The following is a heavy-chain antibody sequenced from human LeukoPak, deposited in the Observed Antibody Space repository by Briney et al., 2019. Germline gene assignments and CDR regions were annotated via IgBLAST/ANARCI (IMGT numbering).Heavy chain of an antibody. CDR3: VRGRLLRSTKYLDS. D-gene: IGHD2-21*02. CDR1: GFPVNKYE. CDR2: VDAGATST. Sequence: PGGSLRLSCAASGFPVNKYEIHWVRQAPGKGLEWISYVDAGATSTNYADSVWGRFTLSRDNAQNSVHLQMNSLRDEDTAVYYCVRGRLLRSTKYLDSWGQGALVTVSS. V-gene: IGHV3-48*03. J-gene: IGHJ4*02.